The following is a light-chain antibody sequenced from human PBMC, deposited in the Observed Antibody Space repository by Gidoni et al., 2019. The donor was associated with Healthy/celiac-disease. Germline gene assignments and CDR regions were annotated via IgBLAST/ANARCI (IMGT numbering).Light chain of an antibody. CDR1: QSVSSSY. Sequence: ELVVTQSPATLALSPGERATLSCGASQSVSSSYLAWYQQKPGLAPRLLIYDASSRATGIPDRFSGSGSGTGFTLPINRLEPEDFAVYYCQRYGSSPLTFGGGTKVEIK. CDR3: QRYGSSPLT. V-gene: IGKV3D-20*01. CDR2: DAS. J-gene: IGKJ4*01.